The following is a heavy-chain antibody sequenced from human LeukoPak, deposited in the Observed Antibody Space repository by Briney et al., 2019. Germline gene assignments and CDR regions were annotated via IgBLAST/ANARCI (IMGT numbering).Heavy chain of an antibody. V-gene: IGHV5-51*01. CDR1: GYSFTSYW. J-gene: IGHJ5*02. CDR2: IYPGDSDT. D-gene: IGHD2-15*01. Sequence: GESLKISCKGSGYSFTSYWIGWVRQMPGKGLEWMGIIYPGDSDTRYSPSFLGQVTISADKSISTAYLQWSSLKASDTAMYYCARRGYCSGGSCSHVNWFDPWGQGTLVTVSS. CDR3: ARRGYCSGGSCSHVNWFDP.